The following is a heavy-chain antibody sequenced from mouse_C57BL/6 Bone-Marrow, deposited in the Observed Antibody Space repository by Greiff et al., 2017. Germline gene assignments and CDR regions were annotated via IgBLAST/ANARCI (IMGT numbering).Heavy chain of an antibody. CDR1: GYTFTSHW. CDR2: VDPNSGGT. Sequence: QVQLQQPGAELVKPGASVKLSCKASGYTFTSHWMHWVKQRPGRGLGWIGRVDPNSGGTKYNEKFKSKATLTVDKPPSTAYMQLSSLTSEDSAVYYCALLRYWYFDVWGTGTTVTVSS. J-gene: IGHJ1*03. CDR3: ALLRYWYFDV. V-gene: IGHV1-72*01. D-gene: IGHD1-1*01.